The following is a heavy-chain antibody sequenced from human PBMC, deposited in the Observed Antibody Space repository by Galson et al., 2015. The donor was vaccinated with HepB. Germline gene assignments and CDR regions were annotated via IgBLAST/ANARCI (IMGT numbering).Heavy chain of an antibody. CDR3: ARDRYHKARSYVYYFDY. CDR1: GFTFSSYS. Sequence: SLRLSCAASGFTFSSYSMNWVRQAPGKGLEWVSSISSSSSYIYYADSVKGRFTISRDNAKNSLYLQMNSLRAEDTAVYYCARDRYHKARSYVYYFDYWGQGTLVTVSS. J-gene: IGHJ4*02. D-gene: IGHD3-16*01. CDR2: ISSSSSYI. V-gene: IGHV3-21*01.